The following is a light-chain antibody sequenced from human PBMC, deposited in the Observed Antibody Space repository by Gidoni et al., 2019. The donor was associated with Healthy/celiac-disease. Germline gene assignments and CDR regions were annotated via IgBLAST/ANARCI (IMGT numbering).Light chain of an antibody. CDR1: QSVSSSY. CDR3: QQYGSSPPALT. V-gene: IGKV3-20*01. CDR2: GAS. J-gene: IGKJ4*01. Sequence: EIVLTQSPGTLSLSPGERATLSCRASQSVSSSYLAWYQQKPGQAPRLLIYGASSRATGIPDRFSGSGSGTYFTLTISSLEPEDFAVYYCQQYGSSPPALTFGGGTKVEIK.